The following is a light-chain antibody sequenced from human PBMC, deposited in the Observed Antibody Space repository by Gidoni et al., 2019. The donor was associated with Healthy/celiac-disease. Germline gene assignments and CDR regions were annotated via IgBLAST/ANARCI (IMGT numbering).Light chain of an antibody. V-gene: IGKV3-15*01. J-gene: IGKJ1*01. Sequence: EIVMTQSQATLSVSPGERATLSCRASQSVSRNLAWYQQKPGQATRLLIYGASTRATGIPARFSGSGSVTEFTLTISSLQSEDFAVYYCQQYNNWPRTFGQGTKVEIK. CDR1: QSVSRN. CDR3: QQYNNWPRT. CDR2: GAS.